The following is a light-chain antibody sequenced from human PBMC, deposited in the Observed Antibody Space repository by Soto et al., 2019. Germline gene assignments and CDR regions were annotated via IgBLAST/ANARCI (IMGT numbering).Light chain of an antibody. Sequence: DIQMTQSPSSLSAYLGDRVTITCRASQGISNYLAWYQQKPGRLPKLLLFGASTLQSGVPARFSGSGSGTLFTLTINGLLPEDVATYYCQKYDRAPLTFGPGTKVDFK. J-gene: IGKJ3*01. CDR2: GAS. CDR3: QKYDRAPLT. V-gene: IGKV1-27*01. CDR1: QGISNY.